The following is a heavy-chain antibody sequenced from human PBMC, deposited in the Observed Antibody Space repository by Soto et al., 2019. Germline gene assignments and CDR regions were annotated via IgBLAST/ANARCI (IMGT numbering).Heavy chain of an antibody. J-gene: IGHJ4*02. Sequence: GGSLRLSCAASGYTFSLYAMHWVRQAPGKGLEFISVISSNGGSTHYASSVKGRFTISRDNSKNTLYLEMGSVRADDTAMYYCGRAGYSSALDYWAQGPLLTVS. CDR1: GYTFSLYA. V-gene: IGHV3-64*01. D-gene: IGHD5-12*01. CDR3: GRAGYSSALDY. CDR2: ISSNGGST.